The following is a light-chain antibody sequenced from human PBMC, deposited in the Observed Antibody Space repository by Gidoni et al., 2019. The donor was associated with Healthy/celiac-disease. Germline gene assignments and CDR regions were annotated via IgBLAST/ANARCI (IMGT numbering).Light chain of an antibody. CDR3: QHSYT. CDR1: QSVSSY. Sequence: IVLTQSPATLSLSPGERATLSCRASQSVSSYLAWYQQKPGQAPRLLIYDASNRATGIQARFSGSGSGADFTLTISSLEPEDFAVYYCQHSYTFGQGTKLEIK. J-gene: IGKJ2*01. CDR2: DAS. V-gene: IGKV3-11*01.